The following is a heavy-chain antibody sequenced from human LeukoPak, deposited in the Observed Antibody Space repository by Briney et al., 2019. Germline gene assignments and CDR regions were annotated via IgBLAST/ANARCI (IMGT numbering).Heavy chain of an antibody. CDR1: GFTFSSYA. CDR2: ISGSGGST. D-gene: IGHD6-19*01. CDR3: AKDHEQWLVAGYFDY. V-gene: IGHV3-23*01. J-gene: IGHJ4*02. Sequence: GGSLRLSCAASGFTFSSYAMSWVRQAPGKGLEWVSAISGSGGSTYYADSVKGRFTISRDNSKNTLYLQMDSLRAEDTAVYYCAKDHEQWLVAGYFDYWGQGTLVTVSS.